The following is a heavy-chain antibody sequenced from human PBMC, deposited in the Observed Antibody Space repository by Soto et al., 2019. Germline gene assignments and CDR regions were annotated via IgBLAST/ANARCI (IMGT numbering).Heavy chain of an antibody. D-gene: IGHD2-15*01. V-gene: IGHV4-4*02. CDR3: ARELFNGLSPAGY. Sequence: QVQLQESGPGLVKPSETLSLTCAVSGGSISSTNWLSWVRQPPGKGLEWIGEIPLTGTTNYNPSLKIRVTMSIDHSLNHLSLTLTAVTAADTAVYYCARELFNGLSPAGYCGQGTLVTVSS. J-gene: IGHJ4*02. CDR1: GGSISSTNW. CDR2: IPLTGTT.